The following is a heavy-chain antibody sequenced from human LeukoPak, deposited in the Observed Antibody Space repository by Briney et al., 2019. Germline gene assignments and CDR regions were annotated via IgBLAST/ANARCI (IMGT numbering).Heavy chain of an antibody. CDR1: GGSISNYY. V-gene: IGHV4-4*07. CDR3: ARVGDYALKD. Sequence: SEALSLTCTVSGGSISNYYWSWIRQPAGKGLEWIGRFYNSGSTNCNPSLKSRVTMSVDTSKNQFSLRLSSVTAADTAVYYCARVGDYALKDWGQGTLVTVSS. D-gene: IGHD3-16*01. CDR2: FYNSGST. J-gene: IGHJ4*02.